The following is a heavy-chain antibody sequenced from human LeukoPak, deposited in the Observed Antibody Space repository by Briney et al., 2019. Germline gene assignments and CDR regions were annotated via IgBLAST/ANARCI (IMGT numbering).Heavy chain of an antibody. CDR3: ARVPLCSGGSCYPFDY. D-gene: IGHD2-15*01. V-gene: IGHV1-46*01. CDR1: GYTFTSYY. CDR2: INPSGGST. J-gene: IGHJ4*02. Sequence: GASVKVSCKASGYTFTSYYMHWVRQAPGQGLEWMGIINPSGGSTSYAQKFQGRVTMTRDTSTSTVYMELSSLRSEDTAVYYCARVPLCSGGSCYPFDYWGQGTLVTVSS.